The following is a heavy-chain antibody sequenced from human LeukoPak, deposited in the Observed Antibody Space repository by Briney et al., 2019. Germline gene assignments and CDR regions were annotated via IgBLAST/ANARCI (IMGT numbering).Heavy chain of an antibody. V-gene: IGHV4-4*07. CDR1: GGSISSYY. CDR2: IYTSGST. D-gene: IGHD2-15*01. J-gene: IGHJ4*02. CDR3: ARVDLRAAYFDY. Sequence: SETLSLTCTVSGGSISSYYWSWIRPPAGKGLEWIGRIYTSGSTGYNPSLKSRVTMSVDTSKNQFSLKLSSVTAADTAVYYCARVDLRAAYFDYWGQGTLVTVSS.